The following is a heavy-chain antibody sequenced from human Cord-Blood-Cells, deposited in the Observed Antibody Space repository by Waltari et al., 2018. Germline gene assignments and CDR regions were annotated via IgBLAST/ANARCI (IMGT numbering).Heavy chain of an antibody. D-gene: IGHD2-2*01. CDR1: GGSISSSNW. CDR2: IYHSGST. V-gene: IGHV4-4*02. J-gene: IGHJ4*02. Sequence: QVQLQESGTGLVKPSGTLSLTCAVSGGSISSSNWWSWVRQPPGKGLAWIGEIYHSGSTNYNPSLKSRVTISVDKSKNQFYLKLSSVTAADTAVYYCARVLGYCSSTSCYGSGYYFDYWGQGTLVTVSS. CDR3: ARVLGYCSSTSCYGSGYYFDY.